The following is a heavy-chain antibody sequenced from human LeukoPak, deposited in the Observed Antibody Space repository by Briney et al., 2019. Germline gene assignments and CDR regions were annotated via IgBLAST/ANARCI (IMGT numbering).Heavy chain of an antibody. CDR2: IWHDASAD. J-gene: IGHJ4*02. D-gene: IGHD3-22*01. CDR3: ARHSLTYYYDSSCYYGPGDY. CDR1: GFSFSTYG. V-gene: IGHV3-33*01. Sequence: PGGSLRLSCAASGFSFSTYGMHWVRQAPGKGLEWVAVIWHDASADFYGDSVKGRFSISRDDSRNTVYLQMDSLRADDTAVYYCARHSLTYYYDSSCYYGPGDYWGQGTLVTVSS.